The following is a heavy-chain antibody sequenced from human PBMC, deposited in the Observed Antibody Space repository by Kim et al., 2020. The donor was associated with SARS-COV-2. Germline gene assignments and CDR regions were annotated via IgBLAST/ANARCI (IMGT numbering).Heavy chain of an antibody. CDR3: AKGGSGKDFYFDY. Sequence: YADSVKGRFTISRDNSKNTLYLQMNSLRAEDTAVYYCAKGGSGKDFYFDYWGQGTLVTVSS. D-gene: IGHD1-26*01. V-gene: IGHV3-23*01. J-gene: IGHJ4*02.